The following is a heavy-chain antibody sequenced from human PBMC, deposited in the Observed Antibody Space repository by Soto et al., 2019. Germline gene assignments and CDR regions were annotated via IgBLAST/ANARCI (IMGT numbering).Heavy chain of an antibody. V-gene: IGHV2-5*01. CDR1: GLSLSTSGVG. CDR2: IYWNDDK. D-gene: IGHD3-3*01. Sequence: QITLKESGPPLVKPTQTLTLTCTFSGLSLSTSGVGVGWIRQPPGKALEWLALIYWNDDKRYSPSLKRRLTLTKATSKNQVVLTMTNMDPVDTATYYCAHGTNDFWSGYYFDCWGQGPLVTVSS. CDR3: AHGTNDFWSGYYFDC. J-gene: IGHJ4*02.